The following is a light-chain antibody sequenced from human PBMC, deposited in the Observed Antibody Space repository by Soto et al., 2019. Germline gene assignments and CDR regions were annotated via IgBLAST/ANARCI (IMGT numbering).Light chain of an antibody. CDR1: QSVSSY. V-gene: IGKV3-11*01. J-gene: IGKJ4*01. CDR3: QQRSNWQGAT. Sequence: NVLTQAPASLSVALGERRTISSRASQSVSSYLAWYQQKPGQAPRLLIYDASNRATGIPARFSGSGSGTDFTLTISSLEPEDFAVYYCQQRSNWQGATFGGGTKVDI. CDR2: DAS.